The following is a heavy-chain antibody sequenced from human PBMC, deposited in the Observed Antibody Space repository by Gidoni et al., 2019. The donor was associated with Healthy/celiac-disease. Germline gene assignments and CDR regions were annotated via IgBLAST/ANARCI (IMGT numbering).Heavy chain of an antibody. CDR3: ARRTDYGGNPVQRYYYYGMDV. D-gene: IGHD4-17*01. CDR2: IYYSGST. Sequence: QLQLQESGPGLVKPSETLSLTCTVPGGSISSSSYYWGWIRQPPGKGLEWIGSIYYSGSTYYNPSLKSRVTISVDTSKNQFSLKLSSVTAADTAVYYCARRTDYGGNPVQRYYYYGMDVWGQGTTVTVSS. J-gene: IGHJ6*02. CDR1: GGSISSSSYY. V-gene: IGHV4-39*01.